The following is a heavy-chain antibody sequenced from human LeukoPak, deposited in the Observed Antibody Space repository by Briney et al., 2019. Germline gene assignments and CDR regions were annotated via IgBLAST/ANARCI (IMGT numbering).Heavy chain of an antibody. J-gene: IGHJ4*02. CDR1: RYTFTSYR. V-gene: IGHV5-51*01. CDR2: IYPGDSDT. CDR3: ASSRYDILTGYSYFEY. D-gene: IGHD3-9*01. Sequence: GESLKISCKDSRYTFTSYRIGWVRQMPGKGLEWMGIIYPGDSDTRYSPSFQGQVTISADKSISTAYLPWSSLKASDTAMYYCASSRYDILTGYSYFEYWGQGTLVTVSS.